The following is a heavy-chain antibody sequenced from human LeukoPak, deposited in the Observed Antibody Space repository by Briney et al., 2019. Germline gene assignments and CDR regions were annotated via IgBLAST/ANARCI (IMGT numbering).Heavy chain of an antibody. CDR3: ASTNHAFGYSSSPDNDAFDI. CDR2: IIPIFGTA. CDR1: GGTFSSYA. D-gene: IGHD6-6*01. J-gene: IGHJ3*02. V-gene: IGHV1-69*05. Sequence: SVKVSCKSSGGTFSSYAISWVRQAPGQGLEWMGGIIPIFGTANYAQKFQGRVTITTDESTSTAYMELSSLRSEDTAVYYCASTNHAFGYSSSPDNDAFDIWGQGTMVTVSS.